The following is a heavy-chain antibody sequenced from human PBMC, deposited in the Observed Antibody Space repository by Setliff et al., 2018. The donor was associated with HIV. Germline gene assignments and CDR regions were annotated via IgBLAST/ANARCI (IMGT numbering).Heavy chain of an antibody. D-gene: IGHD6-13*01. Sequence: PSETLSLTCSVSGGSIDSSDYYWGWIRQPPGKGLEWIGTVYYTGSTFYNPSLESRVTISVDTSKNQFSLKLSSVTAADTAVYYCARHACSSSWYSTGDYFDAWGQGALVTVSS. CDR1: GGSIDSSDYY. CDR2: VYYTGST. V-gene: IGHV4-39*01. J-gene: IGHJ5*02. CDR3: ARHACSSSWYSTGDYFDA.